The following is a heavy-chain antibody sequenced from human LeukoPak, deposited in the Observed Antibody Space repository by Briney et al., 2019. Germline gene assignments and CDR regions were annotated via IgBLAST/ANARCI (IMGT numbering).Heavy chain of an antibody. CDR1: GYTFTGYY. V-gene: IGHV1-2*02. D-gene: IGHD4-17*01. CDR3: ARGDGDYVRGNWFDP. J-gene: IGHJ5*02. CDR2: INPNSGGT. Sequence: ASVKVSCKASGYTFTGYYMHWVRQAPGRGLEWMGWINPNSGGTNYAQKFQGRVTMTRDTSISTAYMELSRLRSDDTAVYYCARGDGDYVRGNWFDPWGQGTLVTVSS.